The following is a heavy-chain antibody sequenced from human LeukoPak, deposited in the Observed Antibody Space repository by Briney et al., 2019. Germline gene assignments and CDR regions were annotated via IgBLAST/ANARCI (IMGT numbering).Heavy chain of an antibody. CDR2: IYYSGST. J-gene: IGHJ4*02. CDR1: GGSISSGGYY. D-gene: IGHD3-22*01. CDR3: ASLLLRKYYFDY. Sequence: SETLSLTCTVAGGSISSGGYYWSWIRQHPGKGLEWIGYIYYSGSTYYNPSLKSRVTISVDTSKNQFSLKLSSVTAADTAVYYCASLLLRKYYFDYWGQGTLATVSS. V-gene: IGHV4-31*03.